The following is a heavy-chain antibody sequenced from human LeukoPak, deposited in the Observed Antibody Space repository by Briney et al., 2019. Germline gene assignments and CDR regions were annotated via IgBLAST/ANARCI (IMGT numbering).Heavy chain of an antibody. CDR1: GYTFTGYY. V-gene: IGHV1-2*02. J-gene: IGHJ6*03. Sequence: ASVKVSCKASGYTFTGYYMHWVRQAPGQGLEWMGWINPNSGGTNYAQKFQGRVTMTGDTSISTAYMELSRLRSDDTAVYYCARGHDGDYYYYYYMDVWGKGTTVTVSS. D-gene: IGHD3-16*01. CDR2: INPNSGGT. CDR3: ARGHDGDYYYYYYMDV.